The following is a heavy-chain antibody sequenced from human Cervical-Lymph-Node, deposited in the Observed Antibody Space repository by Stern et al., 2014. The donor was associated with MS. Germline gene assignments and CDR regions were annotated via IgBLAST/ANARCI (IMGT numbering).Heavy chain of an antibody. CDR2: INAGNGNI. CDR3: ARDGGYAVAATTIFDY. D-gene: IGHD6-19*01. CDR1: GYRFTNYG. Sequence: QVQLVQSGAEVRIPGASVKLSCKASGYRFTNYGIHWVRQAPGPRLECMGWINAGNGNIKYSESFQGRVTFTGDTSASTVYMELSSLRSEDTAVYYCARDGGYAVAATTIFDYWGQGALVTVSS. V-gene: IGHV1-3*01. J-gene: IGHJ4*02.